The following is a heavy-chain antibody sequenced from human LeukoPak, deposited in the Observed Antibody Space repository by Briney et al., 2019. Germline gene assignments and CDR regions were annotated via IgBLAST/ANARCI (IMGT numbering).Heavy chain of an antibody. V-gene: IGHV4-31*03. CDR1: GGSISSGSYY. CDR3: ARVDYNYYYAMDV. Sequence: PSETLSLTCTVSGGSISSGSYYWSWIRQHPGKGLEWIGYIYYSGSTNYNPSLKRRVTMSVDTSKNQFSLKLSSVTAADTAVYYCARVDYNYYYAMDVWGRGTTVTVSS. J-gene: IGHJ6*02. CDR2: IYYSGST.